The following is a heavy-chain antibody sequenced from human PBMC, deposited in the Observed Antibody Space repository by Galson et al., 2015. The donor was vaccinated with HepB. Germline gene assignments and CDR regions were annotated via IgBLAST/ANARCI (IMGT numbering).Heavy chain of an antibody. V-gene: IGHV3-21*01. Sequence: SRRVSWAASGFTFRSYSMNWVRQAPGKGLGGVSSISSSRSYIYYADSVKGRFTISRDNAKNSLYLQMNSLRAEDTAVYYCARTDEVIAAAGTDYFDSWGQGTLVTVS. J-gene: IGHJ4*02. CDR3: ARTDEVIAAAGTDYFDS. CDR1: GFTFRSYS. CDR2: ISSSRSYI. D-gene: IGHD6-13*01.